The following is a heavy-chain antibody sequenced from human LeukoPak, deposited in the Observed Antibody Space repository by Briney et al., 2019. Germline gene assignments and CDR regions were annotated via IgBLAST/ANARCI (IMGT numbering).Heavy chain of an antibody. J-gene: IGHJ5*02. CDR1: GGSISSGDYY. CDR3: AREGSGSYHNWFDP. CDR2: IYYSGST. D-gene: IGHD1-26*01. Sequence: SETLSLTCTVSGGSISSGDYYWSWIRQPPGKGLEWIGYIYYSGSTYYNPSLKSRVTISIDTSKNQFSLKLSSVTAADTAVYYCAREGSGSYHNWFDPWGQGTLVTVSS. V-gene: IGHV4-30-4*08.